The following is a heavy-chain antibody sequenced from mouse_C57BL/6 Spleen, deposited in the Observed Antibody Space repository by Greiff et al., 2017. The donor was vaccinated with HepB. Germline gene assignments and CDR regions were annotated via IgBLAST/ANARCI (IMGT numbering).Heavy chain of an antibody. Sequence: VQLQQSGAELVKPGASVKMSCKASGYTFTTYPIEWMKQNHGKSLEWIGNFHPYNDDTKYNEKFKGKATLTVEKSSSTVYLELSRLTSDDSAVYYCALNYYGSSYDWYFDVWGTGTTVTVSS. V-gene: IGHV1-47*01. CDR2: FHPYNDDT. D-gene: IGHD1-1*01. J-gene: IGHJ1*03. CDR3: ALNYYGSSYDWYFDV. CDR1: GYTFTTYP.